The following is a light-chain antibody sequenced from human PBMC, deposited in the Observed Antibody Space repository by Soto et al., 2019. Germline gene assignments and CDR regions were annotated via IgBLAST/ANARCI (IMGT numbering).Light chain of an antibody. Sequence: QSVLTQPPSASGTPGQRVSISCSGGRSNIGSNLVSWYQQLPGTAPKLLLYFNDQRPSGVPDRFSGSKSGTSASLAVSELQSEDEADYFCASWDDSLKGVLFGGGTKLT. CDR1: RSNIGSNL. J-gene: IGLJ3*02. CDR3: ASWDDSLKGVL. CDR2: FND. V-gene: IGLV1-44*01.